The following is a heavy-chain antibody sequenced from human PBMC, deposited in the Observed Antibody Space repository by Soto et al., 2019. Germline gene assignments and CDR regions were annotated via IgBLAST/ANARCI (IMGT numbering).Heavy chain of an antibody. V-gene: IGHV3-33*01. CDR1: GFTFSSYG. CDR2: IWYDGSNK. D-gene: IGHD1-26*01. J-gene: IGHJ4*02. CDR3: ASDPHPGMGGSFDY. Sequence: QVQLVESGGGVVQPGRSLRLSCAASGFTFSSYGMHWVRQAPGKGLEWVAVIWYDGSNKYYADSGKGRFTISRENSKNTVYLQINCVSAEDTAVYYCASDPHPGMGGSFDYWGQGTLVTVSS.